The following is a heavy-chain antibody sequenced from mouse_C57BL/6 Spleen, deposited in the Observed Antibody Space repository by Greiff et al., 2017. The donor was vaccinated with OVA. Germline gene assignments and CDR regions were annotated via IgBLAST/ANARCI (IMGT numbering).Heavy chain of an antibody. CDR1: GYTFTDYY. J-gene: IGHJ3*01. Sequence: EVQLQQSGPELVKPGASVKISCKASGYTFTDYYMNWVKQSHGKSLEWIGDINPNNGGTSYNQKFKGKATLTVDKSSSTAYMELRSLTSEDSAVYYCAREDHYYGSSFAYWGQGTLVTVSA. V-gene: IGHV1-26*01. CDR2: INPNNGGT. D-gene: IGHD1-1*01. CDR3: AREDHYYGSSFAY.